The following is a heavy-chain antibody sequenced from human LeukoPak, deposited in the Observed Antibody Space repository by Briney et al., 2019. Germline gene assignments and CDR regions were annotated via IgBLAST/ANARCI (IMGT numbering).Heavy chain of an antibody. CDR1: GFTFSSYA. D-gene: IGHD3-3*01. CDR3: ARDPAKFWSGHDY. CDR2: ISGSGGST. V-gene: IGHV3-23*01. Sequence: GGSLRLSCAASGFTFSSYAMSWVRQAPGKGLEWVSAISGSGGSTYYADSVKGRFTISRDNSKNTLYVQMNSLRAEDTAVYYCARDPAKFWSGHDYWGQGTLVTVSS. J-gene: IGHJ4*02.